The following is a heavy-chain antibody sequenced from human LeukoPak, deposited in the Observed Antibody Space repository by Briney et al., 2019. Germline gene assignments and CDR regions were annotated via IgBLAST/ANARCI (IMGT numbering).Heavy chain of an antibody. CDR2: IYSGGST. J-gene: IGHJ3*02. CDR3: AREAPGSAFDI. V-gene: IGHV3-66*01. CDR1: GFTVSSNY. Sequence: GGSLRLSCAASGFTVSSNYMSWVRQAPGKGLEWVSVIYSGGSTYYADSVKGRFTISRDNSKNTLYLQMNSLRAEDTAVYYCAREAPGSAFDIWRQGTMVTVSS.